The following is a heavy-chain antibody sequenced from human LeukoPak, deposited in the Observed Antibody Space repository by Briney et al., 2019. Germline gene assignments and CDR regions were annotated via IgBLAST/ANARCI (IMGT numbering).Heavy chain of an antibody. CDR1: GFTFDDYA. CDR2: ISGDGGST. CDR3: ARAAQLLSWFDP. J-gene: IGHJ5*02. Sequence: TGGSLRLSCAASGFTFDDYAMHWVRQAPGKGLEWVSLISGDGGSTYYADSVKGRFTISRDNAKNSLYLQMNSLRAEDTAVYYCARAAQLLSWFDPWGQGTLVTVSS. V-gene: IGHV3-43*02. D-gene: IGHD2-2*01.